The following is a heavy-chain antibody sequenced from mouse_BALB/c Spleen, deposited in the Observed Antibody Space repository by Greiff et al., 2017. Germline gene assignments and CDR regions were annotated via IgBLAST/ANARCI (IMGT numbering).Heavy chain of an antibody. CDR3: ASRTFAY. V-gene: IGHV14-3*02. CDR2: IDPANGNT. J-gene: IGHJ3*01. CDR1: GFNIKDTY. Sequence: VQLKESGAELVKPGASVKLSCTASGFNIKDTYMHWVKQRPEQGLEWIGRIDPANGNTKYDPKFQGKATITADTSSNTAYLQLSSLTSEDTAVYYCASRTFAYWGQGTLVTVSA.